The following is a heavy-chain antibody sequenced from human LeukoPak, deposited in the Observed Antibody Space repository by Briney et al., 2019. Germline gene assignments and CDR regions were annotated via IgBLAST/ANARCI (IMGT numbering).Heavy chain of an antibody. J-gene: IGHJ6*03. CDR1: GYTFTGYY. CDR3: AREPTTTYYYMDV. V-gene: IGHV1-2*06. Sequence: ASVKVSCKASGYTFTGYYMHWVRQAPGQGLEWMGRINPNSGGTNYAQKFQGRVTMTRDTSISTAYMELSRLRSDDTPVYYCAREPTTTYYYMDVWGKGTTVTVSS. D-gene: IGHD1/OR15-1a*01. CDR2: INPNSGGT.